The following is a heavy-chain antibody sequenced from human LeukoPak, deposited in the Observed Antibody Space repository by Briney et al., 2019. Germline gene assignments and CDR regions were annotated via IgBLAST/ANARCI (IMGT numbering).Heavy chain of an antibody. Sequence: GGSLRLSCAASGFTFSSYEMNWVRQAPGKGLEWVSYISSSGSTIYYADSVKGRFTISRDNAKNTLHLQMNSLRAEDTAVYYCARGGYYGSGRYYFDSWGQGTLVTVSS. CDR3: ARGGYYGSGRYYFDS. V-gene: IGHV3-48*03. J-gene: IGHJ4*02. D-gene: IGHD3-3*01. CDR2: ISSSGSTI. CDR1: GFTFSSYE.